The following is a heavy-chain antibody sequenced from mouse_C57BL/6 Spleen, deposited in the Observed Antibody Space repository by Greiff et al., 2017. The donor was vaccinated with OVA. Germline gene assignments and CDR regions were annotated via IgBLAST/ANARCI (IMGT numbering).Heavy chain of an antibody. CDR2: INPSTGGT. J-gene: IGHJ2*01. CDR3: ARRGITTVLDY. V-gene: IGHV1-42*01. D-gene: IGHD1-1*01. Sequence: VHVKQSGPELVKPGASVKISCKASGYSFTGYYMNWVKQSPEKSLEWIGEINPSTGGTTYNQTFKAKATLTVDKSSSTAYMQLKSLTSEDSAVYYCARRGITTVLDYWGQGTTLTVSS. CDR1: GYSFTGYY.